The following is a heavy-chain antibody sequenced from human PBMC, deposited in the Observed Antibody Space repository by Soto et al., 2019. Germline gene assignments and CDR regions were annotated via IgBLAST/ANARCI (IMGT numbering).Heavy chain of an antibody. CDR2: IYYSGST. D-gene: IGHD6-13*01. V-gene: IGHV4-59*01. J-gene: IGHJ6*02. Sequence: SETLSLTCTVSGGSISSYYWSWIRQPPGKGLEWIGYIYYSGSTNYNPSLKSRVTISVDTSKNQFSLKLSSVTAADTAVYYCAREAGNPAAGTFNYYYGMDVWGQGTTVTVSS. CDR1: GGSISSYY. CDR3: AREAGNPAAGTFNYYYGMDV.